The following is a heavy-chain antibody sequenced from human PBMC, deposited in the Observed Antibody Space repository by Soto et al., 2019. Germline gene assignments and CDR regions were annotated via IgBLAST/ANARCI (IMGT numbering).Heavy chain of an antibody. CDR2: IIGSGGST. CDR1: GFTFSSCA. V-gene: IGHV3-23*01. Sequence: PGGSLRLSCAASGFTFSSCAMGWVRQAPGKGLDWVSDIIGSGGSTYYADSVKGRFTISRDNAKNTLYLQMNSLRAEDTAFYYCARAPGYYGDFFDFWGQGTLVTVSS. CDR3: ARAPGYYGDFFDF. D-gene: IGHD4-17*01. J-gene: IGHJ4*02.